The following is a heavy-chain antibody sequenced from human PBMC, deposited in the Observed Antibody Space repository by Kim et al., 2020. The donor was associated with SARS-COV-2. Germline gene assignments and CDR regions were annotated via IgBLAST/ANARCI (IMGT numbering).Heavy chain of an antibody. D-gene: IGHD3-3*01. V-gene: IGHV3-21*01. CDR1: GFTFSSYS. CDR2: ISSSSSYI. Sequence: GGSLRLSCAASGFTFSSYSMNWVRQAPGKGLEWVSSISSSSSYIYYADSVKGRFTISRDNAKNSLYLQMNSLRAEDTAVYYCARVPEDDFWSGPPWFDPWGQGTLVTVSS. J-gene: IGHJ5*02. CDR3: ARVPEDDFWSGPPWFDP.